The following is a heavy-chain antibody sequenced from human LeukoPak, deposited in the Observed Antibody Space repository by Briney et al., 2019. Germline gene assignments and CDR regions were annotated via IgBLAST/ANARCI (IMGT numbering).Heavy chain of an antibody. Sequence: GGSLRLSCAASGFTFSDYYMTWIRQAPGKGLEWVSYISSSGTTKYYADSVKGRFTISRDNAKNSLYLQMNSLRAEDTAVYYCAKDEGPYFDYWGQGTLVTVSS. J-gene: IGHJ4*02. CDR2: ISSSGTTK. V-gene: IGHV3-11*04. CDR1: GFTFSDYY. CDR3: AKDEGPYFDY.